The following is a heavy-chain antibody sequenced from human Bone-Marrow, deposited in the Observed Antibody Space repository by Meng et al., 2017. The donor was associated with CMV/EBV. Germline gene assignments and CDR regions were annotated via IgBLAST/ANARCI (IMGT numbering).Heavy chain of an antibody. D-gene: IGHD3-22*01. Sequence: ASVKVSCKASGYTFTSYSVSWVRQAPGQGLEWMGWISGYNGRVNYVQKLQGRVTMTTDTSTSTAYMDLRSLRSDDTAVYYCARDFYEYDDSGYYDDTFDIWGQGTMVTVSS. CDR1: GYTFTSYS. CDR3: ARDFYEYDDSGYYDDTFDI. V-gene: IGHV1-18*01. J-gene: IGHJ3*02. CDR2: ISGYNGRV.